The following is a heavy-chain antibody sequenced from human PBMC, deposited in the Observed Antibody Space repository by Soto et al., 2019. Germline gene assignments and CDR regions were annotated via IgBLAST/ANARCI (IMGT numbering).Heavy chain of an antibody. V-gene: IGHV4-4*07. CDR1: GGSISSYD. D-gene: IGHD4-4*01. Sequence: QVQLQESGPRLVKPSETLSLTCSVSGGSISSYDLTWIRQVAGKGLEWIGRIYKSGSTNYNPSLKGRVTMSVDTSNNEFSLKVYSVTAADTAMYYCARVRNDYNKGGFDYWGQGILVTVSS. J-gene: IGHJ4*02. CDR2: IYKSGST. CDR3: ARVRNDYNKGGFDY.